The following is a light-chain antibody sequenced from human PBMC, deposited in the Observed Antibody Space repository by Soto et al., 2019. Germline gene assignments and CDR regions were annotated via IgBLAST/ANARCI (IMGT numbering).Light chain of an antibody. CDR3: QQYNSYPVT. V-gene: IGKV1-5*03. CDR2: KAS. J-gene: IGKJ4*01. CDR1: QSISSW. Sequence: DIQMTQSPSTLSASVGDRVTITCRASQSISSWLAWYQPKPGKAPKLLIYKASSLERGVPSRFSGSGSGTEFTLTLSSLQPHDFATYSCQQYNSYPVTFGGGTKVDIK.